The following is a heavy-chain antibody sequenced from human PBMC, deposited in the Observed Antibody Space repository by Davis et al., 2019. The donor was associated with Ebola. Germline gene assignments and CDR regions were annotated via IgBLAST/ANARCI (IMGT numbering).Heavy chain of an antibody. Sequence: PGGSLRLSCAASGFTFSSYAMSWVRQAPGKGLEWVSGISWNSGSIGYADSVKGRFTISRDNAKNSLYLQMNSLRDEDTAVYYCARMQYQLLHHYHYYGMDVWGQGTTVTVSS. J-gene: IGHJ6*02. CDR1: GFTFSSYA. CDR3: ARMQYQLLHHYHYYGMDV. D-gene: IGHD2-2*01. CDR2: ISWNSGSI. V-gene: IGHV3-20*04.